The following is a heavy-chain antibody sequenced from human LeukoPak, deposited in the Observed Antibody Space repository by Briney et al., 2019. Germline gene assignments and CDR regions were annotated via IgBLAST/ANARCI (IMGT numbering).Heavy chain of an antibody. CDR3: ARAGWVQLERRYAFDI. D-gene: IGHD1-1*01. CDR2: IIPIFGTA. V-gene: IGHV1-69*13. J-gene: IGHJ3*02. Sequence: ASVKVSCKASGGTFSSYAISWVRQAPGQGLEWMGGIIPIFGTANYAQKFQGRVTFTADESTSTAYMELSSLRSEDTAVYYCARAGWVQLERRYAFDIWGQGTMVTVSS. CDR1: GGTFSSYA.